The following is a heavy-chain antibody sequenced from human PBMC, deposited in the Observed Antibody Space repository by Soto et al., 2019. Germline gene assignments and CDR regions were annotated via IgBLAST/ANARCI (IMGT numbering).Heavy chain of an antibody. Sequence: QVQLVESGGGVVQPGRSLRLSCAASGLTFSSYGMHWVRQAPGKGLEWVAVIWYDGSNKYYADSVKGRFTISRDNSKNTLYLQMNSLRAEDTAVYYCARDGGNLPFDYWGQGTLVSVSS. V-gene: IGHV3-33*01. CDR2: IWYDGSNK. CDR3: ARDGGNLPFDY. J-gene: IGHJ4*02. D-gene: IGHD2-15*01. CDR1: GLTFSSYG.